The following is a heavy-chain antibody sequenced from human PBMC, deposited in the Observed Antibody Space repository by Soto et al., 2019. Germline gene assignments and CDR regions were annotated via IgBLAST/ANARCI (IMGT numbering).Heavy chain of an antibody. D-gene: IGHD1-1*01. CDR3: TRPEGRYWEPDLGGRLQLCP. V-gene: IGHV4-59*01. CDR1: GGSISSYY. J-gene: IGHJ4*03. Sequence: PSETLSLTCTVSGGSISSYYWSWIRQPPGKGLEWIGYIYYSGSTNYNPSLKSRVTISVDTSKNQFSLKLSSVTAADTAVYYCTRPEGRYWEPDLGGRLQLCPWGPGNPGNLSS. CDR2: IYYSGST.